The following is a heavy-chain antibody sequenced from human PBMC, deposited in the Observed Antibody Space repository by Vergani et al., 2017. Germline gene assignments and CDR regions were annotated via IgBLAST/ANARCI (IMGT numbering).Heavy chain of an antibody. J-gene: IGHJ4*02. D-gene: IGHD1-26*01. CDR3: ARSRVGRRGSYLQIDY. Sequence: QVQLVQSGAEVQKPGASVKVSCKASGSTFTSYDINWVRQATGQGLEWMGWMNPNSGNTGYAQKFQGRVTMTRNTSISTAYMELSSLRSEETAVYSCARSRVGRRGSYLQIDYWGQGTLVTVSS. CDR2: MNPNSGNT. V-gene: IGHV1-8*01. CDR1: GSTFTSYD.